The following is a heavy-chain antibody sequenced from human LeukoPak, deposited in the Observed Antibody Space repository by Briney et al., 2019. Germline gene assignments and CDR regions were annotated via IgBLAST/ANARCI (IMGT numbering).Heavy chain of an antibody. CDR3: ARERSMVRGLSWFDP. CDR1: GDSISSTTYY. V-gene: IGHV4-39*07. CDR2: VYYSGST. D-gene: IGHD3-10*01. Sequence: SETLSLTCTVSGDSISSTTYYWGWIRQPPGKGLEWIGSVYYSGSTYCNPSLKSRVTISVDTSKNQFSLKLSSVTAADTAVYYCARERSMVRGLSWFDPWGQGTLVTVSS. J-gene: IGHJ5*02.